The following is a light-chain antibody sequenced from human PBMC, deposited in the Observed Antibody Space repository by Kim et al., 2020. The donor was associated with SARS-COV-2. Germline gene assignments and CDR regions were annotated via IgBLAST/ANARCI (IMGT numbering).Light chain of an antibody. V-gene: IGLV1-40*01. Sequence: GVTISCTGGSSNIGAGYDVHWYQPLPGTAPKLLSYGNSHRPSGVPDRFSGSKSGTSASLAITGLQAEDEADYYCQSYDSSLSGWVFGGGTQLTVL. J-gene: IGLJ2*01. CDR2: GNS. CDR3: QSYDSSLSGWV. CDR1: SSNIGAGYD.